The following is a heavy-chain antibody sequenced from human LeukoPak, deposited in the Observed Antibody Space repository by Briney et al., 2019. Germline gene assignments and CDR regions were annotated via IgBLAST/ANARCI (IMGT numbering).Heavy chain of an antibody. Sequence: GASVKVSCKASGYTFTGYYMHWVRQAPGQGLEWMGWINPNSGGTDYAQKFQGRVTMTRDTSISTAYMELSRLRSDDTAVYYCARDREAVAGTHFAYWGQGTLVTVSS. D-gene: IGHD6-19*01. CDR3: ARDREAVAGTHFAY. J-gene: IGHJ4*02. V-gene: IGHV1-2*02. CDR2: INPNSGGT. CDR1: GYTFTGYY.